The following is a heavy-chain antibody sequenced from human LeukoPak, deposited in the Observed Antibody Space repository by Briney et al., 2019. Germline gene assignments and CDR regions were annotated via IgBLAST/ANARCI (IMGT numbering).Heavy chain of an antibody. V-gene: IGHV4-59*02. Sequence: PSETLSLTCTVSGDSVSRYYWNWIRHSPGKGLEWIGYIHHSGSTSNNPSLRSRVTMSVDTSKNQFSLNLISVTAADTAVYYCAKWNSGKYHFDYWGQGVLVTVSS. CDR2: IHHSGST. J-gene: IGHJ4*02. CDR1: GDSVSRYY. D-gene: IGHD1-26*01. CDR3: AKWNSGKYHFDY.